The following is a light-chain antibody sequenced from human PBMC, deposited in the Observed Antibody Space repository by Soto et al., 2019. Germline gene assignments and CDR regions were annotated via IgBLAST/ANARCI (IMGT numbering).Light chain of an antibody. CDR2: GAS. CDR3: QQYGSSPPRT. Sequence: EIVLTQSPGTLSLSPGERATLSCRASQSVSSTYLAWYQQKPGQAPRLLISGASSRATGIPDRFSGSGSGTDFTLTISRLEPEDFAVYYCQQYGSSPPRTFGQGTRLEIK. V-gene: IGKV3-20*01. J-gene: IGKJ5*01. CDR1: QSVSSTY.